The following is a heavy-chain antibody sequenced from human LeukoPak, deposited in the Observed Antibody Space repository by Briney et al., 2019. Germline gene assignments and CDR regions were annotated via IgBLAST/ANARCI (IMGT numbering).Heavy chain of an antibody. Sequence: SETLSLTCAVYGGSLTNYYWSWIRQPPGKGLEWIGKINHRGSTYYSPSLKSRVTISVDTSKKQFSLRLTSVPAADTAVYYCARPVYCSSTTCAVPIHIWGQGTMVTVSS. J-gene: IGHJ3*02. CDR2: INHRGST. V-gene: IGHV4-34*01. CDR1: GGSLTNYY. D-gene: IGHD2-2*01. CDR3: ARPVYCSSTTCAVPIHI.